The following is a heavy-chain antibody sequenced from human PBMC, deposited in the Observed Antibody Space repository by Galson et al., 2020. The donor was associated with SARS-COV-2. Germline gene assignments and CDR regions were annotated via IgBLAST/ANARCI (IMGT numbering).Heavy chain of an antibody. J-gene: IGHJ4*02. D-gene: IGHD2-21*02. CDR3: ARERIVVVTAPDPYFDY. CDR2: IYYSGST. CDR1: GGSISSGGYY. V-gene: IGHV4-31*03. Sequence: SETLSLTCTVSGGSISSGGYYWSWIRQHPGKGLEWIGYIYYSGSTYYNPSLKSRVTISVDTSKNQFSLKLSSVTAADTAVYYCARERIVVVTAPDPYFDYWGQGTLVTVSS.